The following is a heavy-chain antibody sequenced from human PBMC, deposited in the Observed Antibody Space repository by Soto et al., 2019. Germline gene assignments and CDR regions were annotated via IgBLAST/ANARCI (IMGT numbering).Heavy chain of an antibody. CDR1: GASISGSYYY. V-gene: IGHV4-39*01. Sequence: ETLSLTCAVSGASISGSYYYWAWLRQSPGKGPEGIGSVFYTGFTSYNPSLESRVSVSVDTSKSQFSLKLSAVTAADTAVYYCATSQKGYNWNYFDHWGQGALVTV. CDR2: VFYTGFT. CDR3: ATSQKGYNWNYFDH. J-gene: IGHJ4*02. D-gene: IGHD1-20*01.